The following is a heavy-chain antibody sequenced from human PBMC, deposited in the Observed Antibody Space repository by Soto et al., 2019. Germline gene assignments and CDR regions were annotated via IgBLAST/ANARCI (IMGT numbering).Heavy chain of an antibody. CDR2: INPNSGGT. CDR1: GYTFTGYY. CDR3: ARDPGGVRYSSGWYEDFCFDY. V-gene: IGHV1-2*04. Sequence: ASVKVSCQASGYTFTGYYMHWVRQAPGPGLEWMGWINPNSGGTNYAQKFQGWVTMTRETSISTAYMELSRLRSDDTAVYYCARDPGGVRYSSGWYEDFCFDYWGQGTLVTVSS. D-gene: IGHD6-19*01. J-gene: IGHJ4*02.